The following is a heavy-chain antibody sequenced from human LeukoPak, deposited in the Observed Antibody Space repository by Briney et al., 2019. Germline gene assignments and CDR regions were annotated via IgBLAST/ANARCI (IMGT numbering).Heavy chain of an antibody. D-gene: IGHD6-13*01. CDR1: GYTFTGYY. CDR3: VRDMIAAAGTGA. V-gene: IGHV1-2*02. J-gene: IGHJ5*02. CDR2: INPKSGGT. Sequence: GASVKVSCEASGYTFTGYYIHWVRQAPGQGLEWMGWINPKSGGTNYAQNFQGRVTMTSDTSISTAYMELSGLRLDDRAVYYCVRDMIAAAGTGAWGQGTLVTVSS.